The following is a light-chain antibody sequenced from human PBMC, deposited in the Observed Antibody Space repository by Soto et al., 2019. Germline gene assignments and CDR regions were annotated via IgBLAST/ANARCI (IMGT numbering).Light chain of an antibody. V-gene: IGKV1-5*01. CDR3: QQYNSYSSWT. Sequence: DIQMTQSPSTLSASVGDRVTITCRASQSISSWLAWYQEKPWKAPKLLIYDASSLESGVPSRFSGSGSGTEFTLTISSLQPDDFATYYCQQYNSYSSWTFGQGTKVEIK. CDR2: DAS. J-gene: IGKJ1*01. CDR1: QSISSW.